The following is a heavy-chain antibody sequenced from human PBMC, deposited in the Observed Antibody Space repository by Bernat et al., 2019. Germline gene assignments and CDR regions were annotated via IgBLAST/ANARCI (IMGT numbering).Heavy chain of an antibody. CDR2: IYYSGST. D-gene: IGHD4-23*01. Sequence: QVQLQESGPGLVKPSQTLSLTCTVSGGSISSGDYYWSWIRQPPGKGLGWIGYIYYSGSTYYNPSLKSRVTISVDTSKNRFSLKLSSVTAADTAVYYCARDGAVVTPYYYYGMDVWGQETTVTVS. V-gene: IGHV4-30-4*01. J-gene: IGHJ6*02. CDR3: ARDGAVVTPYYYYGMDV. CDR1: GGSISSGDYY.